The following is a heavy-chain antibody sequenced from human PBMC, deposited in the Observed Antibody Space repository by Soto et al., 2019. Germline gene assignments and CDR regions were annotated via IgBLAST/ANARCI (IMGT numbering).Heavy chain of an antibody. J-gene: IGHJ6*02. Sequence: GASVKVSCKASGYTFTNFGISWVRQAPGQGLEWMGWINPYNANTNYAQKFQGRVTMTTDTSTTTGYMELRSLGSDDTAVYYCARVVAAAPVYYGMDVWGQGTTVTVSS. CDR2: INPYNANT. CDR1: GYTFTNFG. D-gene: IGHD2-15*01. CDR3: ARVVAAAPVYYGMDV. V-gene: IGHV1-18*01.